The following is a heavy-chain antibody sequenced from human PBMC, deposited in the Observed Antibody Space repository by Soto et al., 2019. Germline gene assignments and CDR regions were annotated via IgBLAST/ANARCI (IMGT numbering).Heavy chain of an antibody. D-gene: IGHD2-21*01. CDR3: ARRDGYHFNWLDS. V-gene: IGHV1-8*01. Sequence: QVQLVQSGSEVKTPGASVKVSCKASGYTFASYDMNWVRQAPGQGLEWMGWMNPNSNNTGYAQKFQGRLTMTRDIDSSIAHMELSSLRNEDTYVYYCARRDGYHFNWLDSCGQGTLVTVSA. CDR2: MNPNSNNT. CDR1: GYTFASYD. J-gene: IGHJ5*01.